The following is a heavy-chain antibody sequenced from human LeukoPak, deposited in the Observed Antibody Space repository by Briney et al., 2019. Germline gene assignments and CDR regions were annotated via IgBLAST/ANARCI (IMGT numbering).Heavy chain of an antibody. D-gene: IGHD3-22*01. J-gene: IGHJ4*02. CDR3: ASEDNTGSSAY. Sequence: GGSLRLSCAASGFTFSNFWMSWVRQAPGKGLEWVANIKQDGSEKYYVDSVKGRFTISRDNAKNSLYLQMSSLRGDDTALYYCASEDNTGSSAYWGRGTLVTVSS. CDR2: IKQDGSEK. CDR1: GFTFSNFW. V-gene: IGHV3-7*01.